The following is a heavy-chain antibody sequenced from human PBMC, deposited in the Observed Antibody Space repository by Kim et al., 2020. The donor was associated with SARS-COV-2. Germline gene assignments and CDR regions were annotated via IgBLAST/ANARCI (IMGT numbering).Heavy chain of an antibody. V-gene: IGHV3-23*01. D-gene: IGHD3-3*01. J-gene: IGHJ5*02. Sequence: ADSVKVRLTISGDISKSAQYLQMNSLGAEDTAVYYCATLIFGVVTHWFDPWGQGTLVTVSS. CDR3: ATLIFGVVTHWFDP.